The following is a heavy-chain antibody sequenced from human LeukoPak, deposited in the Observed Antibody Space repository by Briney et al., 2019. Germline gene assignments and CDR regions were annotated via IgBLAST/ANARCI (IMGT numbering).Heavy chain of an antibody. D-gene: IGHD6-13*01. CDR2: IRYDGINK. CDR1: GFTFSTHG. V-gene: IGHV3-30*02. Sequence: GGSLRLSCAASGFTFSTHGMHWVRQAPGKGLEWVAFIRYDGINKYYADSVKGRFTISRDNSKNTLYLQMNSLRAEDTAVYYCAKGLQLGDYWGQGTLVTVSS. J-gene: IGHJ4*02. CDR3: AKGLQLGDY.